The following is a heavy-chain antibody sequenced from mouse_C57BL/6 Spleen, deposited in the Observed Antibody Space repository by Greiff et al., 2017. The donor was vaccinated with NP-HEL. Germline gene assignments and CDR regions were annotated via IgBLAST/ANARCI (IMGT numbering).Heavy chain of an antibody. J-gene: IGHJ2*01. Sequence: QVQLQQSGTELVKPGASVKLSCKASGYTFTSYWMHWVKQRPGQGLEWIGNINPSNGGTNYNEKFKSKATLTVDKSSSTAYMQLSSLTSEDSAVYYCARSGGYYGLYFDYWGQGTTLTVSS. CDR3: ARSGGYYGLYFDY. V-gene: IGHV1-53*01. CDR2: INPSNGGT. CDR1: GYTFTSYW. D-gene: IGHD1-2*01.